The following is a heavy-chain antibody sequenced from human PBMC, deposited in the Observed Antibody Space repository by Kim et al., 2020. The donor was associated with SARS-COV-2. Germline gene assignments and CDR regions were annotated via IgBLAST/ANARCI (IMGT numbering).Heavy chain of an antibody. CDR1: GGSISSSSYY. Sequence: SETLSLTCTVSGGSISSSSYYWGWIRQPPGKGLEWIGSIYYSGSTYYNPSLKSRVTISVDTSKNQFSLKLSSVTAADTAVYYCARMGDPSIAARRIFDYWGQGTLVTVSS. V-gene: IGHV4-39*01. CDR3: ARMGDPSIAARRIFDY. D-gene: IGHD6-6*01. CDR2: IYYSGST. J-gene: IGHJ4*02.